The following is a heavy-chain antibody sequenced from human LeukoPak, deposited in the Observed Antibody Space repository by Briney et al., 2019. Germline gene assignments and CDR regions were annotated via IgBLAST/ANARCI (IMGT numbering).Heavy chain of an antibody. D-gene: IGHD6-13*01. CDR1: GFTFSSYG. CDR2: ISYDGSNK. J-gene: IGHJ3*02. Sequence: GGSLRLSCAASGFTFSSYGMHWVRQAPGKGLEWVAVISYDGSNKYYADSVKGRFTISRDNSKNTLYLQMNSLRAEDTAVYYCAKDRGQQPILDAFDIWGQGTMATVSS. CDR3: AKDRGQQPILDAFDI. V-gene: IGHV3-30*18.